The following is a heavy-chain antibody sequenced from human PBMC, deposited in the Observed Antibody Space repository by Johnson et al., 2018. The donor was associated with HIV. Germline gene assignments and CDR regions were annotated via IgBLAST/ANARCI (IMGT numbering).Heavy chain of an antibody. J-gene: IGHJ3*02. Sequence: VQLVESGGGLVQPGGSLRLSCAASGFTFSSYDMHWVRQATGKGLEWVSAIGTAGDTYYPGSVKGRFTISRENAKNSLYLQMNSLRAEDTALYYCARGDRGDAFDIWGQGTMVTVSS. CDR2: IGTAGDT. CDR1: GFTFSSYD. D-gene: IGHD3-10*01. CDR3: ARGDRGDAFDI. V-gene: IGHV3-13*01.